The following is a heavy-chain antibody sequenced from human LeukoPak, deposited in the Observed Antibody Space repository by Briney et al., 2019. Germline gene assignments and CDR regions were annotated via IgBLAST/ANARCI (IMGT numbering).Heavy chain of an antibody. J-gene: IGHJ3*02. CDR1: GGSISSSTYY. CDR2: IYYSGST. V-gene: IGHV4-39*07. CDR3: ARAHLLADAFDI. Sequence: SETLSLTCTVSGGSISSSTYYWGWIRQPPGKGLEWIGIIYYSGSTNYNPSLKSRVTISVDTSKNQFSLKLSSVTAADTAVYYCARAHLLADAFDIWGQGTMVTVSS.